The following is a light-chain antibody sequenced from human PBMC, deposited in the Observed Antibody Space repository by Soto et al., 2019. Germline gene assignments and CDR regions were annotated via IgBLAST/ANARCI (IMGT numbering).Light chain of an antibody. Sequence: EIVLTQSPATLSLSPGERATISCRASQTVSRYLSWYQQKPGQAPRLLIYDAFNRAPGIPARFSGSGSGTDFSLTISSREPEDFAVYYCLQRGDWPPSFGGGTKVEI. CDR3: LQRGDWPPS. CDR1: QTVSRY. V-gene: IGKV3-11*01. J-gene: IGKJ4*02. CDR2: DAF.